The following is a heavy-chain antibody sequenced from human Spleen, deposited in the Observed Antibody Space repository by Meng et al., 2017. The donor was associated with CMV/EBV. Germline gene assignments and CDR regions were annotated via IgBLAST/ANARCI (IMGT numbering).Heavy chain of an antibody. V-gene: IGHV1-2*02. CDR2: ILPNHGTP. CDR1: GYTFTGYY. Sequence: ASVKVSCKASGYTFTGYYMHWVRQAPGQGLEWREGILPNHGTPLYAQKFQGRITISADKSASTVYMEMTGLTSDDMAVYYCARDSDRLVQSLFFAHWGQGTLVTVSS. D-gene: IGHD3-9*01. J-gene: IGHJ5*02. CDR3: ARDSDRLVQSLFFAH.